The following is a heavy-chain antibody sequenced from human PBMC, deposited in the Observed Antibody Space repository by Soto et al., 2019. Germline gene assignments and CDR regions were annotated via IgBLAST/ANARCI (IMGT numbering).Heavy chain of an antibody. CDR1: GGSISSGQNF. V-gene: IGHV4-30-4*01. Sequence: SETLSLTCTVSGGSISSGQNFWNWIRQSPGKGLEWIGYIHHSGSTYYNPSLKSQLTISVDTSKNQISLKLNSVTAADTAVYYCARDTGTYPYYFDSWGQGTLVTVSS. J-gene: IGHJ4*02. CDR2: IHHSGST. CDR3: ARDTGTYPYYFDS. D-gene: IGHD1-26*01.